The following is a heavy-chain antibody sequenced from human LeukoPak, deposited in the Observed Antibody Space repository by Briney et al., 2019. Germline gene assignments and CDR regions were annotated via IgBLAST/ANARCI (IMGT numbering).Heavy chain of an antibody. CDR1: GGSFSGYY. D-gene: IGHD3-22*01. V-gene: IGHV4-34*01. J-gene: IGHJ5*02. CDR3: ARWVHSSGYYYGFDP. Sequence: SETLSLTCAVYGGSFSGYYWSWIRQPPGKGLEWIGEINHSGSTNYNPSLKSRVTISADTSKNQFSLKLSSVTAADTAVYYCARWVHSSGYYYGFDPWGQGTLVTVSS. CDR2: INHSGST.